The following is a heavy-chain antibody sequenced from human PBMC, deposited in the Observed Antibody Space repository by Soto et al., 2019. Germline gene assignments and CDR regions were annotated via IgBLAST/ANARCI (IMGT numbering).Heavy chain of an antibody. CDR2: ISSSSSTI. J-gene: IGHJ4*02. D-gene: IGHD2-15*01. CDR3: ARDERYCSGGSCYGYFDY. CDR1: GFTFSSYS. Sequence: EVQLVESGGGLVQPGGSLRLSCAASGFTFSSYSMNWVRQAPGKGLEWVSYISSSSSTIYYADSVKGRFTISRDNAKNSLYLQMNSLRAEDTAVYYCARDERYCSGGSCYGYFDYWGQGTLVTVSS. V-gene: IGHV3-48*01.